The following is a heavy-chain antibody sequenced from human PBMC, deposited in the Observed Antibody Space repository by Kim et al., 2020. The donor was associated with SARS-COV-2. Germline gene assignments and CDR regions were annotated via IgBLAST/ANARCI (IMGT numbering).Heavy chain of an antibody. V-gene: IGHV4-31*02. D-gene: IGHD3-3*01. J-gene: IGHJ4*02. Sequence: YYNPSLQSRVTISVDTSKNQFSLQLSSVTAADTAVYYCARDPNGYYYYDSWGQGTLVTVSS. CDR3: ARDPNGYYYYDS.